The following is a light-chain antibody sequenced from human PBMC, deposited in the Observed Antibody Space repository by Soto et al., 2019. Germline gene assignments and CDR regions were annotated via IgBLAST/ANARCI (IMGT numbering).Light chain of an antibody. CDR3: QSADSSATFHV. J-gene: IGLJ1*01. Sequence: SYEVPQPPSVSVSPGQTARITCSGDALPKQYVYWYQQKPGQAPVMIIYKDTQRPSGIPERFSGSNSGTTVTLTISGVQAEDEADYYCQSADSSATFHVFGTGTKVTVL. V-gene: IGLV3-25*02. CDR2: KDT. CDR1: ALPKQY.